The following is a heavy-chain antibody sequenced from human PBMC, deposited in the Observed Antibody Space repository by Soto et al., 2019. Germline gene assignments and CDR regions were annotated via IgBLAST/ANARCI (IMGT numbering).Heavy chain of an antibody. V-gene: IGHV3-53*02. CDR2: IYSGGST. CDR1: GFTVSSNY. J-gene: IGHJ4*02. Sequence: VQLVETGGGLIQPGGSLRLSCAASGFTVSSNYMSWVRQAPGKGLEWVSVIYSGGSTYYADSVKGRFTISRDNSKNTLYLQMNSLRAEDTAVYYCARGAGMGYYGSGSFNFDYWGQGTLVTVSS. CDR3: ARGAGMGYYGSGSFNFDY. D-gene: IGHD3-10*01.